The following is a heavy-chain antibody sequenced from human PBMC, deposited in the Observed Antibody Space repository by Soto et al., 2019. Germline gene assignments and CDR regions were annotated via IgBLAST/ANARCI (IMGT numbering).Heavy chain of an antibody. J-gene: IGHJ3*02. CDR2: IYYSGST. CDR1: GGSISSSSYY. CDR3: ASPRDLTPGAFDI. V-gene: IGHV4-39*01. Sequence: QLQLQESGPGLVKPSETLSLTCTVSGGSISSSSYYWGWIRQPPGKGLEWIGSIYYSGSTYYNPSLKSRVTIPVDTSKNQFSLKLSSVTAADTAVYYCASPRDLTPGAFDIWGQGTMVTVSS.